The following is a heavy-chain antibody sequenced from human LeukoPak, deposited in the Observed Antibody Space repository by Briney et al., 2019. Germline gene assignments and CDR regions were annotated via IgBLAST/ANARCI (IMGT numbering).Heavy chain of an antibody. Sequence: GASVKVSCKASGYTFTGYYMHWVRQAPGQGLEWMGGIIPIFGTANYAQKFQGRVTITADESTSTAYMELSSLRSEDTAVYYCARGPLDLIYGMDVWGQGTTVTVSS. V-gene: IGHV1-69*13. CDR1: GYTFTGYY. J-gene: IGHJ6*02. D-gene: IGHD3/OR15-3a*01. CDR3: ARGPLDLIYGMDV. CDR2: IIPIFGTA.